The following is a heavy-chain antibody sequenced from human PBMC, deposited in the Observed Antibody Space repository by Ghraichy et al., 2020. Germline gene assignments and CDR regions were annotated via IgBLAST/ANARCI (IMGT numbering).Heavy chain of an antibody. CDR3: AREVGAKGLVPRRGGGMDV. CDR2: ISAYNGNT. D-gene: IGHD1-26*01. Sequence: ASVKVSCKASGYTFTSYGISWVRQAPGQGLEWMGWISAYNGNTNYAQKLQGRVTMTTDTSTSTAYMELRSLRSDDTAVYYCAREVGAKGLVPRRGGGMDVWGQGTTVTVSS. J-gene: IGHJ6*02. CDR1: GYTFTSYG. V-gene: IGHV1-18*01.